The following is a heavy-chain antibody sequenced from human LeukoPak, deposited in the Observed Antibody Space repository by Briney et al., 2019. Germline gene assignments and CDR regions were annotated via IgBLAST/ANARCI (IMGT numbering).Heavy chain of an antibody. Sequence: ASVKVSCKASGYTFTSYPIHWVRQAPGQRLEWMGWINAGNGNTKYSQKFQGRVTITRDTSASTAYMELSSLRSEDTAVYYCARDSSGWYHTPSFYDYWGQGTLVTVSS. CDR1: GYTFTSYP. CDR2: INAGNGNT. V-gene: IGHV1-3*01. CDR3: ARDSSGWYHTPSFYDY. D-gene: IGHD6-19*01. J-gene: IGHJ4*02.